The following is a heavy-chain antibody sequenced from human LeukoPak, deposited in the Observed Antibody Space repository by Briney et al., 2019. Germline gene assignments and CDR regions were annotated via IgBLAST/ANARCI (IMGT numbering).Heavy chain of an antibody. CDR3: ARDGRRGYSYGFFDY. D-gene: IGHD5-18*01. J-gene: IGHJ4*02. Sequence: GGSPRLSCAASGFTFSSYSMNWVRQAPGKGLEWVSSISSSSSYIYYADSVKGRFTISRDNAKNSLYLQMNSLRAEDTAVYYCARDGRRGYSYGFFDYWGQGTLVTVSS. V-gene: IGHV3-21*01. CDR2: ISSSSSYI. CDR1: GFTFSSYS.